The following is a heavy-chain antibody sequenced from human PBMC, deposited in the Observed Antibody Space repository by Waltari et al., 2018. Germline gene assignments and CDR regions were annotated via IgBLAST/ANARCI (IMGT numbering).Heavy chain of an antibody. V-gene: IGHV4-34*01. CDR3: AGGTIGSGSYYDGGMDV. D-gene: IGHD1-26*01. J-gene: IGHJ6*02. CDR1: GGSFNTYS. Sequence: QVQLQQWGAGLLKPSETLSLPCDVYGGSFNTYSWAWIRQPPEKGLEWIGEINYSGDANYNPSLKSRVTISVDTSKNRFSLKLNSVTAADTAVYYCAGGTIGSGSYYDGGMDVWGQGTTVTVSS. CDR2: INYSGDA.